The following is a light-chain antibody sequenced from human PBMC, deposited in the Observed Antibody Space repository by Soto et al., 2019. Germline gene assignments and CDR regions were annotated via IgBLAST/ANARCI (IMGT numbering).Light chain of an antibody. J-gene: IGLJ3*02. CDR3: QTWGTGFWV. V-gene: IGLV4-69*01. CDR1: SRHSNYA. Sequence: QRVLTQSPSASASLGASVKLTCTLSSRHSNYAIAWHQQQPEKGPRYLMKLNSDGSHSKGDGIPDRFSGSSSGAERYLTISSLQSEDEADYYCQTWGTGFWVFGGGTKLTDL. CDR2: LNSDGSH.